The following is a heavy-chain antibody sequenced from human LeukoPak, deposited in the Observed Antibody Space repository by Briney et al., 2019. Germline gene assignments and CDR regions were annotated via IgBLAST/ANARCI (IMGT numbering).Heavy chain of an antibody. J-gene: IGHJ5*02. V-gene: IGHV5-51*01. CDR1: GYSFTSYW. D-gene: IGHD2-2*01. CDR2: IYPGDSDT. Sequence: GESLKISCKGSGYSFTSYWIGWVRQMPGKGLEWMGIIYPGDSDTRYSPSFQGQVTISADKSISTAYLQWSSLKASDTAMYYCARASDDIVVVPAAKGWFDPWGQGTLVTVSS. CDR3: ARASDDIVVVPAAKGWFDP.